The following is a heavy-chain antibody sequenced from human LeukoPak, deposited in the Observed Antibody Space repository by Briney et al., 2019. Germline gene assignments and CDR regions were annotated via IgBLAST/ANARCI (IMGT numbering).Heavy chain of an antibody. CDR1: GYTFTDYY. Sequence: ASVKISCKVSGYTFTDYYMRWVQQAPGKGLEWMGLVDPEDGETIYAEKFQGRVTITADTSTDTAYTELSSLRSEDTAVYYCATWGVVAATVIFDYWGQGTLVTVSS. J-gene: IGHJ4*02. D-gene: IGHD2-15*01. CDR3: ATWGVVAATVIFDY. V-gene: IGHV1-69-2*01. CDR2: VDPEDGET.